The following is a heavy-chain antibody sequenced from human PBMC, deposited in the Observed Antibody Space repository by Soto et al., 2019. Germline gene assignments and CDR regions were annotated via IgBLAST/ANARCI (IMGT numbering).Heavy chain of an antibody. Sequence: GGSLRLSCAASGFTFSSYAMSWVRQAPGKGLEWVSAISGSGGSTYYADTVKGRFTISRDNSKNTRYQQMNSLRAEDTAVYYCAKPAQYCSGTDPFDYWGQGTLVTVSS. V-gene: IGHV3-23*01. CDR1: GFTFSSYA. D-gene: IGHD3-10*01. CDR3: AKPAQYCSGTDPFDY. CDR2: ISGSGGST. J-gene: IGHJ4*02.